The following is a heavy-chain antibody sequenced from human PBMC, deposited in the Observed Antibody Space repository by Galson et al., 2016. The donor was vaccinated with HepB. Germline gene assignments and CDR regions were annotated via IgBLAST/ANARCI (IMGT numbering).Heavy chain of an antibody. CDR1: GFSLSSSGVG. CDR2: IYWDDDK. V-gene: IGHV2-5*02. Sequence: PALVKPTQTLTLTCTFSGFSLSSSGVGVGWIRQPPGKALEWLALIYWDDDKRYSPSLKSRLTITKDTSKNQVVLTMTNMDPVDTATYYCAHNRGYSSSWYVVRDWFDPWGQGTLVTVSS. J-gene: IGHJ5*02. D-gene: IGHD6-13*01. CDR3: AHNRGYSSSWYVVRDWFDP.